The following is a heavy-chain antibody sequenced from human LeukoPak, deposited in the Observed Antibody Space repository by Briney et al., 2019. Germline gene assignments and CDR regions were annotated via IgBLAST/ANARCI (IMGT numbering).Heavy chain of an antibody. CDR3: ARAVYDILTFTYYYYYMDV. D-gene: IGHD3-9*01. J-gene: IGHJ6*03. CDR1: GYTFTSYG. Sequence: ASVKVSCKASGYTFTSYGISWVRQAPGQGLEWMGWISAYNGNTNYAQKLQGRVTMTTDTSTSTAYMELWSLRSDDTAVYYCARAVYDILTFTYYYYYMDVWGKGTTVTVSS. V-gene: IGHV1-18*01. CDR2: ISAYNGNT.